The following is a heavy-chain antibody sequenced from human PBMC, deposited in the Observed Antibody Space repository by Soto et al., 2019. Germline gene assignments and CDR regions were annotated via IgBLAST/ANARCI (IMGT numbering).Heavy chain of an antibody. Sequence: VQLVESGGGLVKPGGSLRLSCTASGFTSEFPFSSYNMNLVRQAPGKGLEWVSSISSSSDYIYYGDSVKGRVTIARDNAKNSLSLQMNSLRAEDTAVYYCATDASGYDFDYWGQGTVVNVSS. CDR1: GFTSEFPFSSYN. J-gene: IGHJ4*02. CDR3: ATDASGYDFDY. V-gene: IGHV3-21*01. CDR2: ISSSSDYI. D-gene: IGHD5-12*01.